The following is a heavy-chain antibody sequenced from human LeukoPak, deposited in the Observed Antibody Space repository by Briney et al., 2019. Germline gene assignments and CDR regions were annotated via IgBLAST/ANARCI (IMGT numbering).Heavy chain of an antibody. CDR1: GFTFSSYE. CDR2: ISSSGSTI. Sequence: GGSLRLSCAASGFTFSSYEMNWVRQAPGKGLEWVSYISSSGSTIYYADSVKGRFTISRDNAKNSLYLQMNSLRAEDTAVYYCARVDLSVAVAGKIDYWGQGTLVTVSS. CDR3: ARVDLSVAVAGKIDY. V-gene: IGHV3-48*03. D-gene: IGHD6-19*01. J-gene: IGHJ4*02.